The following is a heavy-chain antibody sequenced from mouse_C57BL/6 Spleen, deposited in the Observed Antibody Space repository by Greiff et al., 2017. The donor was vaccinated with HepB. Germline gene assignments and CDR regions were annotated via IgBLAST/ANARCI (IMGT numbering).Heavy chain of an antibody. CDR2: IYPGDGDT. D-gene: IGHD2-10*01. Sequence: QVQLQQSGPELVKPGASVKISCKASGYAFSSSWMNWVKQRPGKGLEWIGRIYPGDGDTNYNGKFKGKAALTADKSSSTAYMQLSSLTSEDSAVYFCASPYYGNSWFAYWGQGTLVTVSA. V-gene: IGHV1-82*01. J-gene: IGHJ3*01. CDR1: GYAFSSSW. CDR3: ASPYYGNSWFAY.